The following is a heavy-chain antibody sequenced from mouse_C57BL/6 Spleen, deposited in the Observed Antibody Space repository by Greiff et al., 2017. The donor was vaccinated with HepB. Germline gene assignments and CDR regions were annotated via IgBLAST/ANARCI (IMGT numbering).Heavy chain of an antibody. Sequence: QVQLQQSGAELARPGASVKLSCKASGYTFTSYGISWVKQRTGQGLEWIGEIYPRSGNTYYNEKFKGKATLTADKSSSTAYMELRSLTSEDSAVYFCAREEGGDYYGSSPWFAYWGQGTLVTVSA. CDR1: GYTFTSYG. CDR3: AREEGGDYYGSSPWFAY. CDR2: IYPRSGNT. D-gene: IGHD1-1*01. V-gene: IGHV1-81*01. J-gene: IGHJ3*01.